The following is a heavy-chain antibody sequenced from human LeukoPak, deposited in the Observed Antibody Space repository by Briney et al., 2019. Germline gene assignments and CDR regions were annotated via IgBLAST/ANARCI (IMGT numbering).Heavy chain of an antibody. Sequence: GGSLRLSCAASGFTFSSYWMSWVRQAPGKGLEWVANIKQDGSEKYYVDSVKGRLTISRDNAKNSLYLQMNSLRAEDTAVYYCARDDSTSWYKDWGQGTLVTVSS. V-gene: IGHV3-7*01. CDR1: GFTFSSYW. J-gene: IGHJ4*02. CDR3: ARDDSTSWYKD. CDR2: IKQDGSEK. D-gene: IGHD6-13*01.